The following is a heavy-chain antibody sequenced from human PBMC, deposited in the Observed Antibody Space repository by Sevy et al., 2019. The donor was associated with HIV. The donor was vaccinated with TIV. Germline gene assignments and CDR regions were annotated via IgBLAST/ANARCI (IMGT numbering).Heavy chain of an antibody. V-gene: IGHV4-61*01. D-gene: IGHD2-2*01. Sequence: SETLSLTRTVSGGSVSSGSYYWSWIRQPPGKGLEWIGYIYYSGSTNYNPSLKSRVTISVDTSKNQFSLKLSSVTAADTAVYYCARDQQGYCSSTSCWGHYYYGMDVWGQGTTVTVSS. CDR1: GGSVSSGSYY. CDR3: ARDQQGYCSSTSCWGHYYYGMDV. J-gene: IGHJ6*02. CDR2: IYYSGST.